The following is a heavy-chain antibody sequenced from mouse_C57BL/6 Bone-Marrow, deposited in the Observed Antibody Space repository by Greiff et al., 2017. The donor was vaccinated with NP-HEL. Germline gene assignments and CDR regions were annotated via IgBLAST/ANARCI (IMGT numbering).Heavy chain of an antibody. CDR3: VRGNHHRSYYAMDY. J-gene: IGHJ4*01. Sequence: EVQLQESGGGLVQPKGSLKLSCAASGFTFNTYAMHWVRQAPGKGLEWVARIRSKSSNYATYYADSVKDRFTISRDDSQSMLYLQMNNLKTEDTAMYYCVRGNHHRSYYAMDYWGQGTSVTVSS. CDR1: GFTFNTYA. V-gene: IGHV10-3*01. CDR2: IRSKSSNYAT.